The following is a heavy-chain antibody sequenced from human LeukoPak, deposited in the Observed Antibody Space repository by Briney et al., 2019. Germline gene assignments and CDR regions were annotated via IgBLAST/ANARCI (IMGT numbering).Heavy chain of an antibody. D-gene: IGHD3-10*01. Sequence: AGGSLRLSCAASGFTFSSYWMHWVRQAPGKGLVWVTRINSDGSSTSYADSVKGRFTISRDNAKNTLYLQMNSLRAEDTAVYYRARAVDYYGSGSYDYWGQRTLVTVSS. CDR2: INSDGSST. J-gene: IGHJ4*02. V-gene: IGHV3-74*01. CDR1: GFTFSSYW. CDR3: ARAVDYYGSGSYDY.